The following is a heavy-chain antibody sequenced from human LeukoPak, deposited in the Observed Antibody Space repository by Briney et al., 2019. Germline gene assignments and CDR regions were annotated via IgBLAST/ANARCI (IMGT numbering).Heavy chain of an antibody. CDR1: GFTFTDYA. Sequence: GGSLRLSCAASGFTFTDYAMSWVRQAPEKGLEWISTISDNGGETYYADSVKGRFAISRDNSKNTLFLQMNSLRAEDSAVYYCATDRERDPSVYYLVGGEGTLITLSS. D-gene: IGHD3-22*01. V-gene: IGHV3-23*01. CDR2: ISDNGGET. CDR3: ATDRERDPSVYYLV. J-gene: IGHJ4*02.